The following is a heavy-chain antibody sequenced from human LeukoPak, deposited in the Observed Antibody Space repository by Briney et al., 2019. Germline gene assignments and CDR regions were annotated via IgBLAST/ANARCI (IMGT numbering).Heavy chain of an antibody. CDR2: ITSDGTST. CDR3: VRDLRTDYAFDS. V-gene: IGHV3-74*01. Sequence: GGSLRLSCAASGFTFSSHWMHWVRQAPGKGLVWVSRITSDGTSTIYANSVKGRFTIPRDNAKSTVYLQMNSLRPEDTALYYCVRDLRTDYAFDSWGQGTLVTVSS. CDR1: GFTFSSHW. J-gene: IGHJ4*02. D-gene: IGHD4/OR15-4a*01.